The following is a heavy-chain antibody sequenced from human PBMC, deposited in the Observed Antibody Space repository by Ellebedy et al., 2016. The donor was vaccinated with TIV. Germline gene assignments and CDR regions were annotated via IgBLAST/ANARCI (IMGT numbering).Heavy chain of an antibody. CDR2: IFLGDADT. CDR1: GDTFSDDW. Sequence: GESLKISCKTSGDTFSDDWIGWVRQMPGQGLEVMGLIFLGDADTKYSPSFQGQVTISADKSITTAFLEWSSLKASDTAMYFCARGTSGVYGWGYYFDYWGQGTPVTVSS. J-gene: IGHJ4*02. V-gene: IGHV5-51*01. CDR3: ARGTSGVYGWGYYFDY. D-gene: IGHD3-10*01.